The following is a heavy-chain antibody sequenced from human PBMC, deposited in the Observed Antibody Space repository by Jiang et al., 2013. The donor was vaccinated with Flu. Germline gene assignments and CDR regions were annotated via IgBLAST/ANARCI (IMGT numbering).Heavy chain of an antibody. CDR1: GDSVSSNSAA. V-gene: IGHV6-1*01. CDR3: VREMERSLAYDAFDI. Sequence: SQTLSLTCAISGDSVSSNSAAWNWIRQSPSRGLEWLGRTYYRSKRFNHYAVSVKSRITISPDTSKNRFSLQLNSVTPDDTALYYCVREMERSLAYDAFDIWGQGTMVTVSS. D-gene: IGHD1-1*01. J-gene: IGHJ3*02. CDR2: TYYRSKRFN.